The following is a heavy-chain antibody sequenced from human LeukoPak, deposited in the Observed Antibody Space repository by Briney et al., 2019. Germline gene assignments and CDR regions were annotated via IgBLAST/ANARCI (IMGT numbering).Heavy chain of an antibody. J-gene: IGHJ4*02. CDR3: ARDSHIVVVPAAKSLDY. CDR1: GYTFTSYY. V-gene: IGHV1-46*03. D-gene: IGHD2-2*01. Sequence: ASVKVSCKASGYTFTSYYMHWVRQAPGQGLEWMGIINPSGGGTSYAQKFQGRVTMTRDTSTSTVYMELSSLRSEDTAVYYCARDSHIVVVPAAKSLDYWGQGTLVTVSS. CDR2: INPSGGGT.